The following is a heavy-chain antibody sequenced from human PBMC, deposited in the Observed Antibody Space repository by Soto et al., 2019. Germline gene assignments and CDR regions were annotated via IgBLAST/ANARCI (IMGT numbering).Heavy chain of an antibody. V-gene: IGHV3-15*07. CDR3: LSRDSGSCSDAFDI. Sequence: EVQLVESGGGLVKPGGSLRLSCAASGFIFSNAWMNWVRQAPGKGLEWVGRIKSKTDGGTTDYAAPVKGRFTISRKDSRNTLYLKRNSLKTDDTVVNYCLSRDSGSCSDAFDIWGQVTMVTVSS. D-gene: IGHD1-26*01. CDR2: IKSKTDGGTT. J-gene: IGHJ3*02. CDR1: GFIFSNAW.